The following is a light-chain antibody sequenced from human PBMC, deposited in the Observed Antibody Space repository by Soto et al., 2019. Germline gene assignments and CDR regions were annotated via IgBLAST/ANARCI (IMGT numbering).Light chain of an antibody. Sequence: QSVLTQPPSASGTPGQRVTNSCSGSSSNIGSNTVNWYQQLPGTAPKLLINSNNQRPSGVPDRFSGSKSGTSASLAISGLQSEDEADYYCAAWDDSLNGVVFGGGTKLTVL. CDR3: AAWDDSLNGVV. V-gene: IGLV1-44*01. CDR1: SSNIGSNT. CDR2: SNN. J-gene: IGLJ2*01.